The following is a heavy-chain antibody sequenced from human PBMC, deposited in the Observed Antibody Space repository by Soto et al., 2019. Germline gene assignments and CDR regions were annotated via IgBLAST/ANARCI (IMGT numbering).Heavy chain of an antibody. CDR3: AIDRPPLLRFLEWPPRYMDV. Sequence: GASVKVSCKASGYTFASYGSSWVRQAPGQGLKRMEWISAYNGNTNYAQKLQGRVTMTTDTSTSTAYMELRSLRSDDTAVYYYAIDRPPLLRFLEWPPRYMDVWGKGTTVTVSS. CDR2: ISAYNGNT. J-gene: IGHJ6*03. V-gene: IGHV1-18*01. CDR1: GYTFASYG. D-gene: IGHD3-3*01.